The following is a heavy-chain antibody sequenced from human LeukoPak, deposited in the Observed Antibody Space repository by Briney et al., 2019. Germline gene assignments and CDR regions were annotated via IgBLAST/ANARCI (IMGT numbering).Heavy chain of an antibody. CDR2: INPNSGDT. Sequence: GASVKVSCNAFGYTFTDYHMHWVRQAPGQGLEWMGRINPNSGDTNYAQKFQGRVSMNRDTSINTAYMDLTNLRSDDTAILYCARVKKVMPGFEFWGQGTLVTVSS. V-gene: IGHV1-2*06. CDR1: GYTFTDYH. J-gene: IGHJ4*02. D-gene: IGHD1-14*01. CDR3: ARVKKVMPGFEF.